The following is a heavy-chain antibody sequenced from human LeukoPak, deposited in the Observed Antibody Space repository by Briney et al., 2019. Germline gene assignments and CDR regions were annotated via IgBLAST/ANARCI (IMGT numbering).Heavy chain of an antibody. Sequence: GESLKISCMGSGYSFTNYWIGWVRQVPGSGLEWMGVIYPSDSDTRYSPSFQGQVTISADKSIDTAYLQWSSLKASDTAMYYCARRYSSGCDYWGQGTLVTVSS. CDR1: GYSFTNYW. J-gene: IGHJ4*02. V-gene: IGHV5-51*01. CDR2: IYPSDSDT. D-gene: IGHD6-19*01. CDR3: ARRYSSGCDY.